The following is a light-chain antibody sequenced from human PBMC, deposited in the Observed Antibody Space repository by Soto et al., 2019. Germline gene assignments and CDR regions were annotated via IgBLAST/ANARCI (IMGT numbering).Light chain of an antibody. Sequence: DIKMTKSPSTLSASVGDRVTITCRASQSISVWLAWYQQKAGKAPNLLIYKASRLESGVPSRFSGSGSETEFTLTISGLQPGDSATYYCQQYNSYSPTFGQGTKVDI. J-gene: IGKJ1*01. CDR3: QQYNSYSPT. V-gene: IGKV1-5*03. CDR2: KAS. CDR1: QSISVW.